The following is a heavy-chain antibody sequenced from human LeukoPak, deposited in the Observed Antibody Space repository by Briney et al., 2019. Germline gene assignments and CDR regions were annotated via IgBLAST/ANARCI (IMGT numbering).Heavy chain of an antibody. J-gene: IGHJ6*03. Sequence: GGSLRLSCAASGFTFSSYSMNWVRQAPGKGLEWVSSISSSSSYIYYADSVKGRFTISRDNAKNSLYLQMNSLRVEDTAVYYCARDPYSGTYGNTYYYYMDVWGKGTTVTISS. V-gene: IGHV3-21*01. CDR1: GFTFSSYS. CDR2: ISSSSSYI. D-gene: IGHD1-26*01. CDR3: ARDPYSGTYGNTYYYYMDV.